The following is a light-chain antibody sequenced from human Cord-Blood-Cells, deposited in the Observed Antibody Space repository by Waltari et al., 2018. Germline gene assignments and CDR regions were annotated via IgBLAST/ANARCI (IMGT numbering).Light chain of an antibody. Sequence: QSALTQPASVSGSPGQSITISCTGTSSDAGGYNYVSWYQQHPGKAPKLMIYDVSNRPSGVSNRFSGSKSGNTASLTISGLQAEDEADYYCSSYTSSSTWVFGGGTKLTVI. CDR1: SSDAGGYNY. CDR2: DVS. J-gene: IGLJ3*02. V-gene: IGLV2-14*03. CDR3: SSYTSSSTWV.